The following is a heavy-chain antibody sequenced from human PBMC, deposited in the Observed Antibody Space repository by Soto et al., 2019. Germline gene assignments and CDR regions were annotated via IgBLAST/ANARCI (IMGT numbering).Heavy chain of an antibody. CDR2: ISGSGDTT. CDR1: GFTFSNYA. D-gene: IGHD2-21*02. V-gene: IGHV3-23*01. Sequence: EVQLLESGGGLVQPGGSLRLSCAASGFTFSNYAMSWVRQAPGRGLEWVSAISGSGDTTYYADSVKGRFTISRDNSRDTLYLQLNSLRAEDTALYYCARGRRMGDSSVGGQGTLVTVSS. CDR3: ARGRRMGDSSV. J-gene: IGHJ4*02.